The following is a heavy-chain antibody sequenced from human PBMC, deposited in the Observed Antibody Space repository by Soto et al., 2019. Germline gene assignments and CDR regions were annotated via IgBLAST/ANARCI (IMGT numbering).Heavy chain of an antibody. CDR2: IYYSGST. CDR1: GGSISSSSYY. D-gene: IGHD5-18*01. V-gene: IGHV4-39*01. Sequence: SETLSLTCTVSGGSISSSSYYWGWIRQPPGKGLEWIGSIYYSGSTYYNPSLKSRVTISVDTSKNQFSLKLSSVTAADTAVYYCARRRIQLWYDYWGQGTLVTVS. J-gene: IGHJ4*02. CDR3: ARRRIQLWYDY.